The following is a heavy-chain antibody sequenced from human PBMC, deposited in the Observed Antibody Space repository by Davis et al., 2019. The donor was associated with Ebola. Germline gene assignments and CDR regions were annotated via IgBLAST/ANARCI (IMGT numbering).Heavy chain of an antibody. CDR3: ARDRSYGAFDY. CDR2: INIDGRRT. D-gene: IGHD4/OR15-4a*01. J-gene: IGHJ4*02. V-gene: IGHV3-20*04. Sequence: GESLKISCAASGFTFDDYGMSWVRQAPGKGLVWVSRINIDGRRTNYADSVKGRFTISRDNAKNSLYLQMNSLRAEDTAFYYCARDRSYGAFDYWGQGTLVTVSS. CDR1: GFTFDDYG.